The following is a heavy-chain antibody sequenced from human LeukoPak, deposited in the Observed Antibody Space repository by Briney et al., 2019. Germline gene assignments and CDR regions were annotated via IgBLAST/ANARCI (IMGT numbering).Heavy chain of an antibody. CDR2: INTNTGNP. D-gene: IGHD3-22*01. Sequence: ASVKVSCKASGYTFTSYAMNWVRQAPGQGLEWMGWINTNTGNPTYAQGFTGRFVFSLDTSVSTAYLQISSLKAEDTAVYYCARGVYYYDSSGYYWKDYWGQGTLVTVSS. CDR3: ARGVYYYDSSGYYWKDY. J-gene: IGHJ4*02. CDR1: GYTFTSYA. V-gene: IGHV7-4-1*02.